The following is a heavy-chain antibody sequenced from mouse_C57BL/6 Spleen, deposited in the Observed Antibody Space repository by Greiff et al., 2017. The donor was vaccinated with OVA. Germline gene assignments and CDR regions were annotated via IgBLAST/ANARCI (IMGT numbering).Heavy chain of an antibody. J-gene: IGHJ1*03. CDR2: IWSGGST. CDR1: GFSLTSYG. V-gene: IGHV2-2*01. CDR3: ARKGLGRYFDV. Sequence: VMLVESGPGLVQPSQSLSITCTVSGFSLTSYGVHWVRQSPGKGLEWLGVIWSGGSTDYNAAFISRLSISKDNSKSQVFFKMNSLQADDTAIYYCARKGLGRYFDVWGTGTTVTVSS. D-gene: IGHD4-1*01.